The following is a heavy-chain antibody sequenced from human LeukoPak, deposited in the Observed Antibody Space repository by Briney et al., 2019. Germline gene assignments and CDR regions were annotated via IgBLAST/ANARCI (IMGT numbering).Heavy chain of an antibody. J-gene: IGHJ3*02. V-gene: IGHV1-2*02. CDR3: ARVVDTAMAKDAFDI. CDR1: GYTFTSYD. Sequence: ASVKVSCKASGYTFTSYDINWVRQAPGQGLEWMGWINPNSGGTNYAQKFQGRVTMTRDTSISTAYMELSRLRSDDTAVYYCARVVDTAMAKDAFDIWGQGTMVTVSS. CDR2: INPNSGGT. D-gene: IGHD5-18*01.